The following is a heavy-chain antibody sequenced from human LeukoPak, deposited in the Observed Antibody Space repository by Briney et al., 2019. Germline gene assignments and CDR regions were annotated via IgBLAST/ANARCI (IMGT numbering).Heavy chain of an antibody. CDR1: GFTFSSYA. V-gene: IGHV3-48*03. J-gene: IGHJ4*02. CDR2: ICYSGSTI. CDR3: ARYVTGGSSYYFDY. D-gene: IGHD2-15*01. Sequence: PGGTLRLSCAASGFTFSSYAMSWVRQAPGKGLEWVSYICYSGSTIYYADSVKGRFTISRDNTKNSLYLRMNSLRAEDTAVYYCARYVTGGSSYYFDYWGQGTLVTVSS.